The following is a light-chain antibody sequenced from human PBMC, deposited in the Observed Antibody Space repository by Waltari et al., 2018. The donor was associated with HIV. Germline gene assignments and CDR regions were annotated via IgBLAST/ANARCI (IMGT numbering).Light chain of an antibody. V-gene: IGLV1-44*01. CDR3: ALWDDSLNGVL. CDR1: SSNIGRNP. CDR2: SNN. J-gene: IGLJ2*01. Sequence: QSELSQPPSASGTPGQRVAISCSGSSSNIGRNPVNWYQQLPGTAPKLLIYSNNQRPSGVRDRFSGAKSGTSASLAITGLQSEDEADYYCALWDDSLNGVLFGGGTKLTVL.